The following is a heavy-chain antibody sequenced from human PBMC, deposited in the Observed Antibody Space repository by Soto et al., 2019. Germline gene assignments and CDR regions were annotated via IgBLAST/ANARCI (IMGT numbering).Heavy chain of an antibody. CDR3: ARDGTVDYIWDSYHGDSSAS. Sequence: EVQLVESRGGLVRPGGSLRLSCAASGFTFSSYTLNWVRQAPGKGLEWVSAVSGSGSYIYYEDSVKGRFTISRDNAKNSLSLQMTGRRAEDTAVYYCARDGTVDYIWDSYHGDSSASWGQGTMVTVSS. D-gene: IGHD3-16*02. V-gene: IGHV3-21*01. CDR2: VSGSGSYI. J-gene: IGHJ3*02. CDR1: GFTFSSYT.